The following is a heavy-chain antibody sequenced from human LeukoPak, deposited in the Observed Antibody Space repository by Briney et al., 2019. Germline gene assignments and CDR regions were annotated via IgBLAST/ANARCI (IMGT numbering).Heavy chain of an antibody. Sequence: SETLSLTCTVSGGSIDSNSWTWIRQPPGKGLEWIGYIYYSGTTNYNPSLKSRVTMSVDMSKNQFSLKLSSVTAADTAVYYCARRSSSWKNWFDPWGLGTLVTVSS. CDR3: ARRSSSWKNWFDP. CDR1: GGSIDSNS. CDR2: IYYSGTT. J-gene: IGHJ5*02. D-gene: IGHD6-13*01. V-gene: IGHV4-59*01.